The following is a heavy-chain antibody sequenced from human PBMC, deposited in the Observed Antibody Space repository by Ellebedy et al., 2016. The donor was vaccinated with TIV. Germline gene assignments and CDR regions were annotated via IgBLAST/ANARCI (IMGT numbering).Heavy chain of an antibody. CDR2: IYPGDSET. Sequence: GESLKISCKVSGEPFTSHWIGWVRQMPGKGLEWMGIIYPGDSETRYTPSFQGQVAFSADKSISTAYLQWSSLKSSDTAMYYCARRDIRGWYGDWGQGTPVIVSS. V-gene: IGHV5-51*01. CDR3: ARRDIRGWYGD. J-gene: IGHJ4*02. CDR1: GEPFTSHW. D-gene: IGHD6-19*01.